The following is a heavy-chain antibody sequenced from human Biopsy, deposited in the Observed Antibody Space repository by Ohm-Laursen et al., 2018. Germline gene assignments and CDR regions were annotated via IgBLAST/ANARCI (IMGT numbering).Heavy chain of an antibody. Sequence: TLSLTCTVSGGSISNNNYYWGWIRQPPGKGLEWIGSIFYRGSTHYKPSLKSRVNISVDTSKNQFSLKLNSVTAADTAVYYCAAYYYDSSGYFYAFHYWGQGTLVTVSS. V-gene: IGHV4-39*01. CDR3: AAYYYDSSGYFYAFHY. D-gene: IGHD3-22*01. CDR2: IFYRGST. CDR1: GGSISNNNYY. J-gene: IGHJ4*02.